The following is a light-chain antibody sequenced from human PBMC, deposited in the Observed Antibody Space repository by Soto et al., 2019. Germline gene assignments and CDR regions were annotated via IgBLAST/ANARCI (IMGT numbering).Light chain of an antibody. J-gene: IGKJ5*01. CDR3: QQGTVPPTT. CDR1: QYINTR. CDR2: GAS. V-gene: IGKV3D-11*03. Sequence: DIVLTQSSDTLSSFPGDRFTLSCMASQYINTRLAWYQHRPGQAPRLLIYGASTRAAGIPDRFSGSGSGTDFTLTITRLEPEDSAVYFCQQGTVPPTTFGQVTRLEIK.